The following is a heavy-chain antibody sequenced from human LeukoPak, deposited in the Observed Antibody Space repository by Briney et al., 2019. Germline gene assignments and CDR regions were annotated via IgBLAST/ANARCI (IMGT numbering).Heavy chain of an antibody. CDR2: ISSSSSYI. J-gene: IGHJ4*02. CDR1: GFTFSSYS. V-gene: IGHV3-21*01. CDR3: ARPHHAKYSGSYNY. Sequence: AGGSLRLSCAASGFTFSSYSMNWVRQAPGKGLEWVSSISSSSSYIYYADSVKGRFTISRDNAKNSLYLQMNSLRAEDTAVYYCARPHHAKYSGSYNYWGQGTLVTVSS. D-gene: IGHD1-26*01.